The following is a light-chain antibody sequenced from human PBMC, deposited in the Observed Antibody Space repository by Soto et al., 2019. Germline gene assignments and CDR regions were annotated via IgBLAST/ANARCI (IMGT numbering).Light chain of an antibody. V-gene: IGKV3-15*01. J-gene: IGKJ4*01. CDR2: GAS. CDR3: QQYNNWRT. Sequence: EIVMTQSPATLSVSPGERATLSCRASQSVSSNLAWYQQKPGQAPRLLIYGASTRATGIPARFSGSGSGTEFTLTISSLQSEDFAVYYCQQYNNWRTFGGGTKGEIK. CDR1: QSVSSN.